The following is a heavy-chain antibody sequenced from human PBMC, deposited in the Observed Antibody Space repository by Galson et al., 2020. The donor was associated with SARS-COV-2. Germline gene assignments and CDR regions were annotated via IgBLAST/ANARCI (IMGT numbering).Heavy chain of an antibody. Sequence: SETLSLTCTVSGYSISSGYYWGWIRQPPGKGLEWIGSIYHSESTYYNPPLNSRVIISVDTSNNPFSLKLRSVTAADTAVYYCARGGSRPIMVFDYYYFYMDGWGKGTTVTVSS. CDR1: GYSISSGYY. J-gene: IGHJ6*03. CDR2: IYHSEST. D-gene: IGHD2-8*01. CDR3: ARGGSRPIMVFDYYYFYMDG. V-gene: IGHV4-38-2*02.